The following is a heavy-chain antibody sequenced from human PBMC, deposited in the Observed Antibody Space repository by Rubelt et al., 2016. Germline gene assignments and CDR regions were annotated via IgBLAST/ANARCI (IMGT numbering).Heavy chain of an antibody. CDR2: IYYSGST. V-gene: IGHV4-39*07. Sequence: QLQLQESGPGLVKPSETLSLTCTVSGGSISSSSYYWGWIRQPPGKGLEWIGSIYYSGSTYYNPSLKSRVTISVDTSKNQFSLKLSSVTAADTAVYYCARDAWYSGSYGAFDIWGQGTMVTVSS. CDR1: GGSISSSSYY. J-gene: IGHJ3*02. CDR3: ARDAWYSGSYGAFDI. D-gene: IGHD1-26*01.